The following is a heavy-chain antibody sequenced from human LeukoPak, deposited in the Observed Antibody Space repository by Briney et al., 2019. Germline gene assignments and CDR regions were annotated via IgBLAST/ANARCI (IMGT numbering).Heavy chain of an antibody. D-gene: IGHD3-9*01. CDR2: ISGSGGST. Sequence: GRSLRLSCAASGFTFSSYAMHWVRQAPGKGLEWVSAISGSGGSTYYADSVKGRFTISRDNSKNTLYLQMNSLRAEDTAVYYCAKGSEFGYYDILTGYYLDYWGQGTLVTVSS. J-gene: IGHJ4*02. CDR1: GFTFSSYA. CDR3: AKGSEFGYYDILTGYYLDY. V-gene: IGHV3-23*01.